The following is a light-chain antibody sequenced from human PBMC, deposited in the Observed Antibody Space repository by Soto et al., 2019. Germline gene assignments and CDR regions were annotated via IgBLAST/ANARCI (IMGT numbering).Light chain of an antibody. CDR1: QSVSSSY. V-gene: IGKV3-20*01. CDR3: QQYGSSPGFT. Sequence: EIVLTQSPGTLSLSPGERATLSCRASQSVSSSYLAWYQQKPGQAPRLLIYGASSRATGIPDRFSGRGSGTDFTLTMSRLEPDDFAVYYCQQYGSSPGFTFGPGTKVDIK. J-gene: IGKJ3*01. CDR2: GAS.